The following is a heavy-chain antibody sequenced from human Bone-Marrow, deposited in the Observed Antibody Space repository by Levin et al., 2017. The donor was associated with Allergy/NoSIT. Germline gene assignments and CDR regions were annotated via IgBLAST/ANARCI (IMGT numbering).Heavy chain of an antibody. CDR1: GFTFSAFG. CDR2: ISYDGGHK. J-gene: IGHJ4*02. CDR3: TRDRGEWGQFYFDY. D-gene: IGHD1-26*01. V-gene: IGHV3-33*01. Sequence: GGSLRLSCAASGFTFSAFGMHWVRQAPGRGLEWVAVISYDGGHKFYADSVKGRFTISRDNSKNTHYLQMNSLRAEDTAVYYCTRDRGEWGQFYFDYWGEGILVTVSS.